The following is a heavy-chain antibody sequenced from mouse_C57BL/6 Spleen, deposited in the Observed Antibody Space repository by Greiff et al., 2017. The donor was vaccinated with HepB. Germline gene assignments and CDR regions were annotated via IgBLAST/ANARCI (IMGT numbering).Heavy chain of an antibody. CDR2: ISGGGGNT. CDR3: ARPWLRIWYFDV. Sequence: EVKLVDSGGGLVKPGGSLKLSCAASGFTFSSYTMSWVATISGGGGNTYYPDSVKGRFTISRDNAKNTLYLQMSSLRSEDTALYYCARPWLRIWYFDVWGTGTTVTVSS. V-gene: IGHV5-9*01. CDR1: GFTFSSYT. J-gene: IGHJ1*03. D-gene: IGHD1-2*01.